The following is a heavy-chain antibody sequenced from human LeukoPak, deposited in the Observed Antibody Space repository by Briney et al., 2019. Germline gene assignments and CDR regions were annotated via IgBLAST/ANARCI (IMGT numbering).Heavy chain of an antibody. CDR3: ARGRQAYGSGSYRCDY. D-gene: IGHD3-10*01. CDR1: GGSISSGGYS. Sequence: SQTLSLTCAVSGGSISSGGYSWSWIRQPPGRGLEWIGYIYHSECTYYNPSLKRRVAISVATSKYKFSLKLSSVTAADTAVYYCARGRQAYGSGSYRCDYWGQGTLVTVSS. V-gene: IGHV4-30-2*01. J-gene: IGHJ4*02. CDR2: IYHSECT.